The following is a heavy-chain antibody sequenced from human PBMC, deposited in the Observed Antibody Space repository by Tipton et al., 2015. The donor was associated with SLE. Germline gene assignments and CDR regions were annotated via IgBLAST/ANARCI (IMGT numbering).Heavy chain of an antibody. Sequence: TLSLTCTVSGGSISSGSYYWSWIRQPAGKGLEWIGHIYTSGSTNYNHSLKSRVTMPVDTSKNQFSLKLSSVTAADTAVYYCASSMDLVPAALRLPRFWGPGTLVTVSS. CDR3: ASSMDLVPAALRLPRF. CDR2: IYTSGST. D-gene: IGHD2-2*01. CDR1: GGSISSGSYY. V-gene: IGHV4-61*09. J-gene: IGHJ4*02.